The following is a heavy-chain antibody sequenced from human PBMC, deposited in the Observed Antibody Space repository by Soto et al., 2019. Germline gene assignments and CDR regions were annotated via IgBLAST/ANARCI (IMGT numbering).Heavy chain of an antibody. J-gene: IGHJ4*02. D-gene: IGHD1-26*01. V-gene: IGHV3-74*01. CDR3: ARQTGLGATNY. CDR2: INTDGSVT. Sequence: GGSLRLSCAGSGFTFNNFWMHWVRQAPGKGLVWVARINTDGSVTSHADSVKGRFTISRDNAKSTLYLQMSSLRAEDSAMYYCARQTGLGATNYWGRGTLVTVSS. CDR1: GFTFNNFW.